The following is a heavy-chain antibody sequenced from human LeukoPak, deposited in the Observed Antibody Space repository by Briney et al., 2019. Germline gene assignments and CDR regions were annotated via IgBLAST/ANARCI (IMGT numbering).Heavy chain of an antibody. CDR1: GYTLTELS. CDR2: FDPEDGET. D-gene: IGHD3-10*01. V-gene: IGHV1-24*01. Sequence: ASVKVSCKVSGYTLTELSMHWVRQAPGKGLEWMGGFDPEDGETIYAQKFQGRVTMTEDTSTDTAYMELSSLRSEDTAVYYCATSLSITMVRGVIISYEYYFDYWGQGTLVTVSS. CDR3: ATSLSITMVRGVIISYEYYFDY. J-gene: IGHJ4*02.